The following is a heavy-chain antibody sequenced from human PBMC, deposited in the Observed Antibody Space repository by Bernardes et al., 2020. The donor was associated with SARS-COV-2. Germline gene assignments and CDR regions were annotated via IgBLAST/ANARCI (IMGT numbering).Heavy chain of an antibody. Sequence: ASVKVSCKTSGNTFTGYYMHWVRQAPGQGLEWMGWINPNSGGTNYAQKFQGWVTMTRDTSISTAYMELSRLRSDDTAVYYCARSPTDYCSGGSCYRDAFDIWGQGTMVTVSS. V-gene: IGHV1-2*04. CDR3: ARSPTDYCSGGSCYRDAFDI. J-gene: IGHJ3*02. CDR2: INPNSGGT. D-gene: IGHD2-15*01. CDR1: GNTFTGYY.